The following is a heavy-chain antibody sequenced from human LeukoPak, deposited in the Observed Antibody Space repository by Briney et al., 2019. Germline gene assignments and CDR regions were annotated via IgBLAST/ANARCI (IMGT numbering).Heavy chain of an antibody. D-gene: IGHD6-13*01. J-gene: IGHJ6*02. V-gene: IGHV3-33*08. CDR2: IWSDGSNK. Sequence: GGSLRLSCAASGFTFSSYAMSWVRQAPGKGLEWVAVIWSDGSNKYYADSMKGRLTISRDISKNTLDLQMSSLRAEDTAVYYCARDRGQQPVWTGYYYGMDVWGHGTTVTVSS. CDR3: ARDRGQQPVWTGYYYGMDV. CDR1: GFTFSSYA.